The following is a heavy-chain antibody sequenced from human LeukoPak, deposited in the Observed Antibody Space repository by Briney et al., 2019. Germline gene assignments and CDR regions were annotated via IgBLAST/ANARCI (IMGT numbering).Heavy chain of an antibody. CDR2: IRGKANSYAT. Sequence: PGGSLRLYCAASGFTFSGSAMHWVRQASGKGLEWVGRIRGKANSYATAYAASVKGRFTISRDDSKNTAYLQMNSLKTEDTAVYYCTGRGSNFDYWGQGTLVTVSS. V-gene: IGHV3-73*01. CDR3: TGRGSNFDY. CDR1: GFTFSGSA. D-gene: IGHD2-15*01. J-gene: IGHJ4*02.